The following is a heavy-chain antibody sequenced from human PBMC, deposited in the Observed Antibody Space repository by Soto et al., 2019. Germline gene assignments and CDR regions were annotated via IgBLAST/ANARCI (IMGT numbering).Heavy chain of an antibody. CDR2: ISGSGGST. Sequence: WDPNISGSGGSTYYADSVKGRFTISRDNSKNTLYLQMNSLRAEDTAVYFFFKALYDIRAVIAVSEFLLQRSSDL. V-gene: IGHV3-23*01. J-gene: IGHJ2*01. CDR3: FKALYDIRAVIAVSEFLLQRSSDL. D-gene: IGHD3-22*01.